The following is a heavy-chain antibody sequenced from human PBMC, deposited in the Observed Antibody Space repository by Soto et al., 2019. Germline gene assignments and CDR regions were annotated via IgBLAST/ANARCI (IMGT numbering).Heavy chain of an antibody. J-gene: IGHJ6*02. D-gene: IGHD6-13*01. CDR2: MNPNSGNT. V-gene: IGHV1-8*01. Sequence: GASVKVSCKASGYTFTSYDINWVRQATGQGLEWMGWMNPNSGNTGYAQKFQGRVTMTRNTSISTAYMELSSLRSEDTAVYYCARFHIEAAYYYYGMDVCGQGTTVTVYS. CDR3: ARFHIEAAYYYYGMDV. CDR1: GYTFTSYD.